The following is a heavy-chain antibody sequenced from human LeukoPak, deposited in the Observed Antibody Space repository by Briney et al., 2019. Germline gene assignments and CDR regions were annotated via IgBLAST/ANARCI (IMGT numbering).Heavy chain of an antibody. CDR1: GFTFTNAW. CDR2: IKSKGDGETT. Sequence: GGLLRLSCIAAGFTFTNAWINWVLQAPGKGRQWVGRIKSKGDGETTDYAAPVKGRFTMSRADSKAALYLQMNSLKAEDTAVYYCTTDLGLTMLRGVIVYWGQGALVTVSS. V-gene: IGHV3-15*01. CDR3: TTDLGLTMLRGVIVY. D-gene: IGHD3-10*01. J-gene: IGHJ4*02.